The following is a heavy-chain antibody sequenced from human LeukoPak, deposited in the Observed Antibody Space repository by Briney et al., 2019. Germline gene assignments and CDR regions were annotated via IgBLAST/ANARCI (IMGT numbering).Heavy chain of an antibody. J-gene: IGHJ4*02. Sequence: PGGFLRLSCSASGFIFASYGMNWVRQAPGSGLQWVAYISAGSSNTFYADSVKGRFTISRDDADNFLHLQMNSLSAEDTAVYYCARSAVQANTPFYFDFWGQGALVTVSS. D-gene: IGHD1-26*01. CDR1: GFIFASYG. CDR2: ISAGSSNT. CDR3: ARSAVQANTPFYFDF. V-gene: IGHV3-48*01.